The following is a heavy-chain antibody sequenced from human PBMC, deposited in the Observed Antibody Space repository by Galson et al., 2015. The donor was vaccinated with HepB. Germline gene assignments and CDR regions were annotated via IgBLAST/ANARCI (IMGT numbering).Heavy chain of an antibody. CDR2: IIPILGIA. CDR1: GGTFSSYT. Sequence: SVKVSCKASGGTFSSYTISWVRQAPGQGLEWMGRIIPILGIANYAQKFQGRVTITADKSTSTAYMELSSLRSEDTAVYYCARRPDIVVVPAANDVFDIWGQGTMITVSS. J-gene: IGHJ3*02. D-gene: IGHD2-2*01. V-gene: IGHV1-69*02. CDR3: ARRPDIVVVPAANDVFDI.